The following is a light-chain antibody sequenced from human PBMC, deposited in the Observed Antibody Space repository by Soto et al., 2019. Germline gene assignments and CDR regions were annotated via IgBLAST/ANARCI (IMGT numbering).Light chain of an antibody. CDR3: QAWDDSSVV. CDR1: NIGSRN. CDR2: DDS. V-gene: IGLV3-21*02. Sequence: SYELTQPPSVSVAPGQTATITCGGNNIGSRNVHWYQQRPGQAPVLVVYDDSDRPSGIPERFSGSNSGNTATLTISRVEAGDEAEYYCQAWDDSSVVFGGGTKLTVL. J-gene: IGLJ2*01.